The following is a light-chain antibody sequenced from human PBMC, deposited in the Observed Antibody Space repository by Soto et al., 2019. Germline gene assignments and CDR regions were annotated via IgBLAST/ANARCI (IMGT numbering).Light chain of an antibody. CDR3: AAWYDGLSGPHVV. Sequence: QSVLTQPPSASGTPGQRVTISCSGSSSNIGSNSVNWYQQLPGTAPKLLIYRNNQRPSGVPDRFSGSKSGTSASLAISGLQSEDEADYYCAAWYDGLSGPHVVFGGGTKLTVL. CDR2: RNN. J-gene: IGLJ2*01. CDR1: SSNIGSNS. V-gene: IGLV1-44*01.